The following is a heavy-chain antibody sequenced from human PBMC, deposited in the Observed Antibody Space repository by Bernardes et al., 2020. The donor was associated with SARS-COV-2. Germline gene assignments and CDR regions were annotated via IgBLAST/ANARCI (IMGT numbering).Heavy chain of an antibody. CDR1: GFTFSSYG. D-gene: IGHD3-3*01. CDR2: IWDDGSNK. Sequence: GGSLRLSCAASGFTFSSYGMHWVRQAPGKGLEWVAVIWDDGSNKYYADSVKGRFTISRDNSKNTLYLQMNSLRAEDTAVYYCARDSSQIRFLEWFFDYWGQGTLVTVSS. V-gene: IGHV3-33*01. J-gene: IGHJ4*02. CDR3: ARDSSQIRFLEWFFDY.